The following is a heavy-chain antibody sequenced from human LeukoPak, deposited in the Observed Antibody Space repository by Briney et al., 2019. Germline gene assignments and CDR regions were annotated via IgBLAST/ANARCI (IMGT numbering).Heavy chain of an antibody. D-gene: IGHD5-12*01. CDR3: ARGWLRSREFDY. CDR2: FDPEDGET. J-gene: IGHJ4*02. Sequence: VASVKVSCKVSGYTLTELSMHWVRQAPGKGLEWMGGFDPEDGETIYAQKFQGRVTMTEDTSTDTAYMELSSLRSEDTAVYYCARGWLRSREFDYWGQGTLVTVSS. CDR1: GYTLTELS. V-gene: IGHV1-24*01.